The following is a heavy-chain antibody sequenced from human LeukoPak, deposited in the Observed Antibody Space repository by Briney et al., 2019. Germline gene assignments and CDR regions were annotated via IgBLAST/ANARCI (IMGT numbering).Heavy chain of an antibody. CDR2: INPNSGGT. CDR3: ARVSVYSSSWYVIPVDYGMDV. CDR1: GYTFTGYY. D-gene: IGHD6-13*01. Sequence: ASVKVSCKASGYTFTGYYMHWVRQAPGQGLEWMGWINPNSGGTNYAQKFQGRVTMTRDTSISTAYMELSSLRSEDTAVYYCARVSVYSSSWYVIPVDYGMDVWGQGTTVTVSS. J-gene: IGHJ6*02. V-gene: IGHV1-2*02.